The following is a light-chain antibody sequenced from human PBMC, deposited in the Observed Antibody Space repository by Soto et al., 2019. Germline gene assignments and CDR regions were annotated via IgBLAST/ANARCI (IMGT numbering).Light chain of an antibody. CDR2: ASS. J-gene: IGKJ5*01. Sequence: EIVLTQSPGTLSLSPGERATLSFKTSQTSGSNFLAWYQHKPGQAPRLLIYASSNRATGIPDRFSGSASGPDFTLTINRLEPEDFAVYYCQLYGISPQFGQGTRLEI. V-gene: IGKV3-20*01. CDR3: QLYGISPQ. CDR1: QTSGSNF.